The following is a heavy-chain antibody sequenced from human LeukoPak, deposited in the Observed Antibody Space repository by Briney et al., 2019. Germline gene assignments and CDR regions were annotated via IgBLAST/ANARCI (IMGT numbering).Heavy chain of an antibody. CDR3: ARTKISWYWMGFDY. V-gene: IGHV1-8*01. CDR2: MNPNSTSA. D-gene: IGHD6-13*01. J-gene: IGHJ4*02. Sequence: ASVKVSCKASGYTFTSYDINWVRQATGQGLEWMGWMNPNSTSAVYAQKFQGRVTMTRNTSISTVYMELSSLKSEDTAVYYCARTKISWYWMGFDYWGQSTLVTVSS. CDR1: GYTFTSYD.